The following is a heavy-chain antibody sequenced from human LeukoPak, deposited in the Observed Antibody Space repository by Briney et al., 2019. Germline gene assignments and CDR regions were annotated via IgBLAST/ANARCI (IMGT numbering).Heavy chain of an antibody. CDR2: INHSGST. Sequence: SETLSLTCAVYGGSFSGYYWSWIRQPPGKGLEWIGEINHSGSTNYNPSLKSRVTISVDTSKNQFSLKLSSVTAADTAVYYCANTYYYGSGSYLYWGQGTLVTVSS. D-gene: IGHD3-10*01. CDR3: ANTYYYGSGSYLY. J-gene: IGHJ4*02. CDR1: GGSFSGYY. V-gene: IGHV4-34*01.